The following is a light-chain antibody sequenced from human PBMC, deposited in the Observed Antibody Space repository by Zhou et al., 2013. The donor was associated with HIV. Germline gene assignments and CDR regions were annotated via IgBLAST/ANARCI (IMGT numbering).Light chain of an antibody. CDR1: QSLLHSYGNTY. Sequence: DVVMTQSPLSLPVTLGQPASISCRSSQSLLHSYGNTYLNWFQQRPAQSPRRLIYKVSNRDSGVPDRFSGSGSGADFTLKISRVEAEDNGVYYCMQGTHWPRYTFGQGTKLEIK. V-gene: IGKV2-30*02. CDR3: MQGTHWPRYT. J-gene: IGKJ2*01. CDR2: KVS.